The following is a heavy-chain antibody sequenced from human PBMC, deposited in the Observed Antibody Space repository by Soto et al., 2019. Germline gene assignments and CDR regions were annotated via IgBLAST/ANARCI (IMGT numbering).Heavy chain of an antibody. V-gene: IGHV4-39*01. Sequence: QLQQQESGPGLVKPSETLSLTCTVSGGSISSSSYYWGWIRQPPGKGLEWIGRIYYSGTTYYNPSLKSRVTISVDSSKNQFSLKLSSGTAADTAVYFGARFDPRGMDVWGQGTTVTVSS. J-gene: IGHJ6*02. CDR2: IYYSGTT. CDR3: ARFDPRGMDV. CDR1: GGSISSSSYY.